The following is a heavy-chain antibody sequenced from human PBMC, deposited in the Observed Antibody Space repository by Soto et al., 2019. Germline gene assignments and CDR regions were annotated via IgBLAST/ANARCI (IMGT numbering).Heavy chain of an antibody. V-gene: IGHV1-69*02. CDR3: ARAHRSRDKLNDF. D-gene: IGHD2-15*01. CDR1: GGTFSSYT. CDR2: IIPILGIA. Sequence: SVKVSCKASGGTFSSYTISWVRQAPGQGLEWMGRIIPILGIANYAQKFQGRVTITADKSTSTAYMELSSLRSEDTAVYYCARAHRSRDKLNDFWGQGTPVIVSS. J-gene: IGHJ4*02.